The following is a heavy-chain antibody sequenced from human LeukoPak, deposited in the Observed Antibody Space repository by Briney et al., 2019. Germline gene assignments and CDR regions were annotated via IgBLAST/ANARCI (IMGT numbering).Heavy chain of an antibody. Sequence: SETLSLTCTVSGVTIGTYYWSWVRQTPGKGLEWVGYLQSSGSPNYNPFLKSRVTTSVDTSENQFSLRLTSVTAADTAVYYCAASHGGKIAPYDYWGQGILVTASS. D-gene: IGHD4-23*01. CDR2: LQSSGSP. J-gene: IGHJ4*02. V-gene: IGHV4-4*08. CDR1: GVTIGTYY. CDR3: AASHGGKIAPYDY.